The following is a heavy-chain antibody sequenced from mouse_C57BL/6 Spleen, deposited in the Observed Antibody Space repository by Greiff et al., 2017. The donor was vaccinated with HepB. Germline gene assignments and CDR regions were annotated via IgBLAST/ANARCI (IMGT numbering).Heavy chain of an antibody. CDR1: GFNIKNTY. V-gene: IGHV14-3*01. J-gene: IGHJ1*03. CDR3: ARSGIYYYGRGYFAV. CDR2: IDPANGNT. Sequence: DVKLVESVAELVRPGASVKLSCTASGFNIKNTYMHWVKQRPEQGLEWIGRIDPANGNTKYAPKFQGKATITADTSSNTAYLQLSSLTSEDTAISYCARSGIYYYGRGYFAVWGTGTPVTVSS. D-gene: IGHD1-1*01.